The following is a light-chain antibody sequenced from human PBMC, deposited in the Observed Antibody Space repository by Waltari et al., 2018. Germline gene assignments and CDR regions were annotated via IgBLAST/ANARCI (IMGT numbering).Light chain of an antibody. CDR1: SSNIGVST. J-gene: IGLJ2*01. CDR3: AAWDRSLRIVV. CDR2: GVI. V-gene: IGLV1-44*01. Sequence: QSVLTQPPSASGTPGQMVTISCSGSSSNIGVSTVNWYQQFPGTAPKLLIYGVIQRPAGVPDRFSGSKSGTSASLAISGLQSEDEADYFCAAWDRSLRIVVFGGGTKLTVL.